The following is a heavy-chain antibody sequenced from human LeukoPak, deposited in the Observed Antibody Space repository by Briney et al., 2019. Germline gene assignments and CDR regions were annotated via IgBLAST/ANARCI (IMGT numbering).Heavy chain of an antibody. CDR3: ARGPLGGEAFDI. Sequence: SETLSLTCTISGASLTNHYWNWIRQAAGTGREYIGRIFHTGTTNYNPSLKSRVTMSMDTSKNQFSLKLTSLTAADTAVYYCARGPLGGEAFDIWGQGTMVSVSS. J-gene: IGHJ3*02. CDR2: IFHTGTT. D-gene: IGHD3-10*01. CDR1: GASLTNHY. V-gene: IGHV4-4*07.